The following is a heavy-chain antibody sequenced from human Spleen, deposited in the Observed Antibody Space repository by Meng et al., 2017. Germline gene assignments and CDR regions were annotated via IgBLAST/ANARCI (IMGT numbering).Heavy chain of an antibody. J-gene: IGHJ4*02. D-gene: IGHD3-22*01. CDR1: GVSVSSGSYY. Sequence: QVQLQASGPVPVRPSGNLAPTCTVAGVSVSSGSYYWSWIRQPPGKGLDWIGYIYYSGSTNYNPSLKSRVTISVDTSKNQFSLKLSSVTAADTAVYYCASFLYYYDVGGQTLGWGQGTLVTVSS. V-gene: IGHV4-61*01. CDR3: ASFLYYYDVGGQTLG. CDR2: IYYSGST.